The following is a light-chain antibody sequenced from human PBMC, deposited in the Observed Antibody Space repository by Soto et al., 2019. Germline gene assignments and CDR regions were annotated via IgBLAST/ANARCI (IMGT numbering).Light chain of an antibody. CDR2: HAS. J-gene: IGKJ1*01. CDR3: QHYNSYS. Sequence: DIQITQAPSTMPDSLVHSVTMIFRASQSISNGLAWYQQKPGTAPKLLIYHASTLESGVPSRFSGSGSGTEFTLTISSLQPYDVATYYCQHYNSYSFGQGTKVDIK. V-gene: IGKV1-5*02. CDR1: QSISNG.